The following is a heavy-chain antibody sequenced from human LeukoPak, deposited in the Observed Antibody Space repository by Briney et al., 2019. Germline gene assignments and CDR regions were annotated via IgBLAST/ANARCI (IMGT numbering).Heavy chain of an antibody. CDR2: IKQDGSEK. D-gene: IGHD1-26*01. CDR1: GFTFSSYW. J-gene: IGHJ3*02. Sequence: GGSLRLSCAAPGFTFSSYWMSWGRQAPGKGLEWVANIKQDGSEKYYVDSVKGRFTISRDNAKNSLYLQMNSLRAEDTAVYYCARVRWWEHIIGAFDIWGQGTMVTVSS. V-gene: IGHV3-7*01. CDR3: ARVRWWEHIIGAFDI.